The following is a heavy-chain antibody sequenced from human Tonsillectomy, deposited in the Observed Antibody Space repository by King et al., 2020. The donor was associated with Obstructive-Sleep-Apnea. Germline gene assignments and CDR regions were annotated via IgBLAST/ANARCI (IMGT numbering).Heavy chain of an antibody. CDR2: ISGSGVST. CDR3: AKDTAQDTTRWNCCMDV. D-gene: IGHD2-15*01. Sequence: VQLVESGGGLVKPGGSLRLSCAASGFTFDIYAMSWVRQAPGKGLEWVSIISGSGVSTYYADSVKGRFTISRDNSKNTLYLQMNSLRVEDTAIYYCAKDTAQDTTRWNCCMDVWGQRTTVTVSS. CDR1: GFTFDIYA. J-gene: IGHJ6*02. V-gene: IGHV3-23*04.